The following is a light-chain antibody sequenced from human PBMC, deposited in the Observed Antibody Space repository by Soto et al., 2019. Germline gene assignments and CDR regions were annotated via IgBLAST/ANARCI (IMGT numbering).Light chain of an antibody. CDR2: GAS. CDR3: LQDINYPWT. J-gene: IGKJ1*01. CDR1: QGIGNG. Sequence: AIQMTQYPASLSASVGDRVTISCRASQGIGNGLGWYQQKPGKPPKVLIYGASNLHSGVPPRFSGSGSGTDFTLHISSLQPEDSATYYCLQDINYPWTFGQGTKLQIK. V-gene: IGKV1-6*01.